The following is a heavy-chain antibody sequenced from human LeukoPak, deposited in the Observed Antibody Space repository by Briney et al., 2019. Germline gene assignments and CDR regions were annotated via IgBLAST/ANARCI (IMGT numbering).Heavy chain of an antibody. CDR3: ARGAGYSSGWYSAYYFDY. J-gene: IGHJ4*02. CDR2: INHRRST. V-gene: IGHV4-34*01. Sequence: PSETLSLTCAVYGGSFSGYYWSWIRQPPGKGLEWIGEINHRRSTNYNPSLKSRVTMSVDTSKNQFSLNLSSVTAADTAVYYCARGAGYSSGWYSAYYFDYWGQGTLVTVSS. D-gene: IGHD6-19*01. CDR1: GGSFSGYY.